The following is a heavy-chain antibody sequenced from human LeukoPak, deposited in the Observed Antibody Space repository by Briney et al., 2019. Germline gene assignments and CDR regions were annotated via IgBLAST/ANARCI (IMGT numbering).Heavy chain of an antibody. CDR2: INHSGST. CDR1: GGSFSGYY. J-gene: IGHJ3*02. CDR3: AREMSPGAFDI. V-gene: IGHV4-34*01. Sequence: PSETLSLTCAVYGGSFSGYYWSWLRQPPGKGLEWIGEINHSGSTNYNPSLKSRVTISVDTSKNQFSLKLSSVTAADTAVYYCAREMSPGAFDIWGEGTMGTVSS. D-gene: IGHD5-24*01.